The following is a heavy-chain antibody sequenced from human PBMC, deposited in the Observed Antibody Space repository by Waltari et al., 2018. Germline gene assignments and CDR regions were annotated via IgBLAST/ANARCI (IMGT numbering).Heavy chain of an antibody. CDR2: INAGNGNT. J-gene: IGHJ5*02. V-gene: IGHV1-3*05. D-gene: IGHD2-15*01. Sequence: QVQLVQSGAEEKKPGASVKVSCKASGYTFTSYAMHWVRQAPGQRLEWMGWINAGNGNTKYSQTFQGRVTITSDTSARTAYMELSSLRSEDTAVYYCARVRRVVATPTSRGWFDPWGQGSLVTVSS. CDR3: ARVRRVVATPTSRGWFDP. CDR1: GYTFTSYA.